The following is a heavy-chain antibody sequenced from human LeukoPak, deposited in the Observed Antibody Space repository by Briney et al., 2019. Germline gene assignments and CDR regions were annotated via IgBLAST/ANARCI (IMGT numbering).Heavy chain of an antibody. CDR2: IKQDGSEK. J-gene: IGHJ4*02. Sequence: PGGSLRLSCAASGFTFSSYWMSWVRQAPGKGLEWVANIKQDGSEKYYVDSVKGRFTISRDNAKNSLYLQMNSLRAEDTAVYYCAFQGGIAARPLDYWGQGTLVTVSS. CDR3: AFQGGIAARPLDY. CDR1: GFTFSSYW. D-gene: IGHD6-6*01. V-gene: IGHV3-7*01.